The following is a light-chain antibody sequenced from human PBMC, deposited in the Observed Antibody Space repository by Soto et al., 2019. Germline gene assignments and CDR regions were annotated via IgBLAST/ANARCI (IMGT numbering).Light chain of an antibody. J-gene: IGLJ2*01. V-gene: IGLV1-51*01. CDR3: GTWDSSLSAVV. Sequence: QSVLTQPPSVSAAPGQQVTISCSGSSSNIGNNYVSWDQQLPGTAPKLLIYDNTKPPSGIPDRFSGSKSGTSATLGITGLQTGDEADYYCGTWDSSLSAVVFGGGTKLTVL. CDR1: SSNIGNNY. CDR2: DNT.